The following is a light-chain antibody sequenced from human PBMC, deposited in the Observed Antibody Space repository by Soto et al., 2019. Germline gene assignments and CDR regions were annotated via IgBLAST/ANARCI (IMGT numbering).Light chain of an antibody. CDR1: QSINTW. J-gene: IGKJ2*01. CDR2: DAS. CDR3: QQYDGH. V-gene: IGKV1-5*01. Sequence: DIQMTQSPSTVSASVGDRVTITCRANQSINTWLAWYQQKPGKAPRVLIYDASSLQSGVPSRFSGSGSGTEFTLTISSLEPDDFATYYCQQYDGHFGQGTKLAIK.